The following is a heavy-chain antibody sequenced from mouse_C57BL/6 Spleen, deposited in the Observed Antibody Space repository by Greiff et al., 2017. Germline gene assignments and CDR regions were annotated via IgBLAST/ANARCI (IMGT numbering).Heavy chain of an antibody. CDR2: IYPSDSET. Sequence: QVQLQQRGAELVRPGSSVKLSCKASGYTFTSYWMDWVKQRPGQGLEWIGNIYPSDSETHYNQKLKDKATLTVDKSSSTAYMQLSCLASDDAAVYYCARPGGNYLYYFDYWGQGTTLTVSS. J-gene: IGHJ2*01. CDR1: GYTFTSYW. CDR3: ARPGGNYLYYFDY. D-gene: IGHD2-1*01. V-gene: IGHV1-61*01.